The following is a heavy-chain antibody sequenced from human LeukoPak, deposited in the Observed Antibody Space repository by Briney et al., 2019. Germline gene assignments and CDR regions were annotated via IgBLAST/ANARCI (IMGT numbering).Heavy chain of an antibody. CDR3: ARVGKSGSRYYFDY. Sequence: ASETLPLTCAVSGYSISSGYYWGWIRQPPGKGLEWIGTIYHSGSTYYNPSLKSRVTVSVDTSKNQFSLKLSSVTAADTAVYYCARVGKSGSRYYFDYWGQGTLVTVSS. V-gene: IGHV4-38-2*01. D-gene: IGHD1-26*01. CDR1: GYSISSGYY. J-gene: IGHJ4*02. CDR2: IYHSGST.